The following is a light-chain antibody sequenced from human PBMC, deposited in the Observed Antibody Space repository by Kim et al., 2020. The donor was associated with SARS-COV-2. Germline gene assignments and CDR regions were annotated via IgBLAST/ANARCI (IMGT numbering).Light chain of an antibody. Sequence: QRVTFSCTGSSSNIGADYDVHWYQHFPGAVPKPLIYSNTHRPSGLPDRFSGSKSGTSASLAVTGLQTDDEADYYCQSYDSSLRAWVFGGGTQLTVL. V-gene: IGLV1-40*01. CDR3: QSYDSSLRAWV. J-gene: IGLJ3*02. CDR1: SSNIGADYD. CDR2: SNT.